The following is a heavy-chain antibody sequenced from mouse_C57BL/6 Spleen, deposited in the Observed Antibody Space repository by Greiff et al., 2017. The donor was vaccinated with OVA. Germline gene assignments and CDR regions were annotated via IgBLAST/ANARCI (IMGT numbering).Heavy chain of an antibody. Sequence: VQRVESGAELARPGASVKMSCKASGYTFTSYTMHWVKQRPGQGLEWIGYINPSSGYTKYNQKFKDKATLTADKSSSTAYMQLSSLTSEDSAVYYCARSAYGSSYGYFDVWGTGTTVTVSS. V-gene: IGHV1-4*01. J-gene: IGHJ1*03. CDR2: INPSSGYT. D-gene: IGHD1-1*01. CDR1: GYTFTSYT. CDR3: ARSAYGSSYGYFDV.